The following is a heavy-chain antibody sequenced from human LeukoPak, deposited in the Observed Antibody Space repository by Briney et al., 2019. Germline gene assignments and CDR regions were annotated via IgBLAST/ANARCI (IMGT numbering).Heavy chain of an antibody. Sequence: GGSLRLSCVASGFTFRTYGMHWARQAPAKGLNWLAVISYDGFNKYYVDSVTGRFTISRDNSKNTLSLQMNSLRVEDTAVYYCASTTYSYDSSGSPYYFDYWGQGTLVTVSS. V-gene: IGHV3-30*03. CDR2: ISYDGFNK. CDR1: GFTFRTYG. J-gene: IGHJ4*02. D-gene: IGHD3-22*01. CDR3: ASTTYSYDSSGSPYYFDY.